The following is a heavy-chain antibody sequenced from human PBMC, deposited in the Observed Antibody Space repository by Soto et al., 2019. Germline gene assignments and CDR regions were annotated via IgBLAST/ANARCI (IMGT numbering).Heavy chain of an antibody. V-gene: IGHV5-51*01. CDR1: GYSFTRYW. J-gene: IGHJ4*01. CDR3: ARHRWGGYNPRPDY. CDR2: IYPGGSDT. D-gene: IGHD5-12*01. Sequence: ESLTISRKGSGYSFTRYWIGWVRQMPGKGLEWMGIIYPGGSDTRYSPSFQGQVTISADKSSSTAYLQWSSLKASDTAMYDCARHRWGGYNPRPDYWGQGTLVSVSS.